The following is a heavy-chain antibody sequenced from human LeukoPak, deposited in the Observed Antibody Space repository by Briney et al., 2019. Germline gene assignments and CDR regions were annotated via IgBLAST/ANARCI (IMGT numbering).Heavy chain of an antibody. CDR1: GYTFTSYG. CDR2: ISAYNGNT. Sequence: ASVKVSCKASGYTFTSYGISWVRQAPGQGLEWMGWISAYNGNTNYAQKLQGRVTMTTDTSTSTAYMELRSLRSDDTAVYYCARDSRTRYYYYYGMDVWGQGTTVTVSS. D-gene: IGHD2-2*01. CDR3: ARDSRTRYYYYYGMDV. V-gene: IGHV1-18*01. J-gene: IGHJ6*02.